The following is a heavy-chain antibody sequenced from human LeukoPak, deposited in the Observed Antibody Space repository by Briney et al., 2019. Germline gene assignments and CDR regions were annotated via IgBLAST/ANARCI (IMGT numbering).Heavy chain of an antibody. V-gene: IGHV2-5*01. D-gene: IGHD4-17*01. Sequence: SGPTLVNPTQTLTLTCTFSGFSVSTSGVGVGWIRQPPGKALEWLALIYWNDDKRYSPSLKSRLTITKDTSKNQVALTMTNMDPVDTATYYCAHSGTVTTPHDAFDIWGQGTMVTVSS. CDR2: IYWNDDK. J-gene: IGHJ3*02. CDR3: AHSGTVTTPHDAFDI. CDR1: GFSVSTSGVG.